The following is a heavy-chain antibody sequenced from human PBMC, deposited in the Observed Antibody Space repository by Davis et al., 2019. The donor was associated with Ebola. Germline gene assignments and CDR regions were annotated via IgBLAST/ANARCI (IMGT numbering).Heavy chain of an antibody. Sequence: GESLKISCAASGFTVSSNYMSWVRQAPGKGLEWVSVIYSGGSTYYADSVKGRFTISRDNSKNTLYLQMNSLRAEDTAVYYCARAVAASWSPFDNWGQGTLVTVSS. V-gene: IGHV3-66*01. D-gene: IGHD6-19*01. CDR3: ARAVAASWSPFDN. CDR1: GFTVSSNY. J-gene: IGHJ4*02. CDR2: IYSGGST.